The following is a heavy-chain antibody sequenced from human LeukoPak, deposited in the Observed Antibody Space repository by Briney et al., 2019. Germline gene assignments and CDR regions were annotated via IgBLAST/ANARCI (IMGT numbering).Heavy chain of an antibody. CDR1: GFTVSSNY. CDR2: ISGSGGST. J-gene: IGHJ4*02. V-gene: IGHV3-23*01. D-gene: IGHD6-13*01. CDR3: AKSYSSSWYYYFDY. Sequence: AGGSLRLSCAASGFTVSSNYMSWVRQAPGKGLEWVSAISGSGGSTYYADSVKGRFTIPRDNSKTTLYLQMNSLRAEDTAVYYCAKSYSSSWYYYFDYWGQGTLVTVSS.